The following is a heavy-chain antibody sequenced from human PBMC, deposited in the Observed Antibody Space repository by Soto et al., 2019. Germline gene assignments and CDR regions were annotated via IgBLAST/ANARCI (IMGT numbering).Heavy chain of an antibody. D-gene: IGHD1-26*01. CDR3: ARGGGSYPTYYYYGMDV. Sequence: GGSLRLSCAASGFTFIRYAMHWVRQAPGKGLEWVAVISYDGSNKYYADSVKGRFTISRDNSKNTLYLQMNSLRAEDTAVYYCARGGGSYPTYYYYGMDVWGQGTTVTSP. V-gene: IGHV3-30-3*01. CDR1: GFTFIRYA. J-gene: IGHJ6*02. CDR2: ISYDGSNK.